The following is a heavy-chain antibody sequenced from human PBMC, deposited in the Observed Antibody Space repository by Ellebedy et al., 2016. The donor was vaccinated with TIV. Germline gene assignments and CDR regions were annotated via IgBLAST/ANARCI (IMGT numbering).Heavy chain of an antibody. Sequence: PGGSLRLSCAASGFTFSSYGMHWVRQAPDKGLEWVAFIRYDGSNKYYADSVKGRFTISRDNSKNTLYLQMNSLRAEDTAVYYCAKDRLRFLDYWGQGTLVTVSS. D-gene: IGHD4-17*01. CDR3: AKDRLRFLDY. CDR2: IRYDGSNK. V-gene: IGHV3-30*02. CDR1: GFTFSSYG. J-gene: IGHJ4*02.